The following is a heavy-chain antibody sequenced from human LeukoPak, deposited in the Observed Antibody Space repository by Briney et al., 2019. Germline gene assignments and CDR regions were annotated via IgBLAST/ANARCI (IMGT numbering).Heavy chain of an antibody. CDR3: ATPSSSSWYGFDP. V-gene: IGHV1-2*02. CDR1: GYTFTGYY. D-gene: IGHD6-13*01. CDR2: IDPNSGGT. J-gene: IGHJ5*02. Sequence: GASVKVSCKTSGYTFTGYYTHWVRQAPGQGLEWMGWIDPNSGGTNYAQKFQGRVTMTRDTSISTAYMELSRLTSADTAVYRCATPSSSSWYGFDPWGQGTLVTVSS.